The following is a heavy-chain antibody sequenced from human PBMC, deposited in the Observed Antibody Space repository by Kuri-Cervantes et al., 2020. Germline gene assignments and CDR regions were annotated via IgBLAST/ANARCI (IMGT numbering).Heavy chain of an antibody. J-gene: IGHJ4*02. CDR2: ISSSSYI. CDR3: ARAELTRYFDY. CDR1: GFTFSSYS. Sequence: GESLKISCAASGFTFSSYSMNWVRQAPGKGLEWVSSISSSSYIYYADSVKGRFTISRDNAKNSLYLQMNSLRAEDTAVYYCARAELTRYFDYWGQGTLVTVSS. V-gene: IGHV3-21*03. D-gene: IGHD1-14*01.